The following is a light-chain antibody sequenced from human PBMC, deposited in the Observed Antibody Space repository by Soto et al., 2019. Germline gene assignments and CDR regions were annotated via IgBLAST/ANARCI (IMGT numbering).Light chain of an antibody. Sequence: DIVLTQSPASLSLSPGERDTISCRASQSVDSYLVWYQQKPGQAPRLLIFGASNRATGIPARFSGSGSGTDFTLTINSLEPEDFAVYYCQQRSSWPITFGQGTRLEIK. V-gene: IGKV3-11*01. J-gene: IGKJ5*01. CDR1: QSVDSY. CDR3: QQRSSWPIT. CDR2: GAS.